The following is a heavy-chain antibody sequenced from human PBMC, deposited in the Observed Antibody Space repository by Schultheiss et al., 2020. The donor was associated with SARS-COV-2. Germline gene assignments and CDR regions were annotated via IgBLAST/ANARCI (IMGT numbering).Heavy chain of an antibody. V-gene: IGHV1-2*02. D-gene: IGHD2-2*01. CDR2: IIPNNGST. J-gene: IGHJ6*02. CDR1: GGTFSSYA. Sequence: ASVKVSCKASGGTFSSYAISWVRQAPGQGLEWMGGIIPNNGSTTYAQKFQGRVTVTRDTSISTAYMELSRLRSDDTAVYYCARPYCRSTSCYYYYGMDVWGQGTTVTVSS. CDR3: ARPYCRSTSCYYYYGMDV.